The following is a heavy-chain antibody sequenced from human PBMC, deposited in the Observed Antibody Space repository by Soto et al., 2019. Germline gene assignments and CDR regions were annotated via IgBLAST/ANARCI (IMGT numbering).Heavy chain of an antibody. CDR2: ISYDGSNK. Sequence: QVQLVESGGGVVQPGRSLRLSCAASGFTFSSYGMHWVRQAPGKGLEWVAVISYDGSNKYYADSVKGRFTISRDNSKNTLYLQMNSLRVEDTAVYYCAKAGLLFGELLDYGMDVWGQGTTVTVSS. CDR1: GFTFSSYG. J-gene: IGHJ6*02. V-gene: IGHV3-30*18. CDR3: AKAGLLFGELLDYGMDV. D-gene: IGHD3-10*01.